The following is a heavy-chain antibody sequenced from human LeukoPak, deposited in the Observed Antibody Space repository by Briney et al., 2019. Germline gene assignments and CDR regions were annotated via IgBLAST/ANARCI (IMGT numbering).Heavy chain of an antibody. CDR2: ISGSDGST. J-gene: IGHJ4*02. D-gene: IGHD3-3*01. V-gene: IGHV3-23*01. CDR3: ARESDFWSGYSGY. CDR1: GFGFSSYA. Sequence: PGGSLRLSCAASGFGFSSYAMSWVRQAPGKGLEWVSGISGSDGSTYSADSVKGRFTISRDNSKNTLYLQMNSLRAEDTAVYYCARESDFWSGYSGYWGQGTLVTVSS.